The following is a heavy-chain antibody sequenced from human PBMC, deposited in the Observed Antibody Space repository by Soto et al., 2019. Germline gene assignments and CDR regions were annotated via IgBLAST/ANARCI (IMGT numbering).Heavy chain of an antibody. Sequence: SETLSLTCTVSGSSINSGGYYWGWIRQPPGKGLEWIGSMFYGVSTYYNPSLKSRVTVSVDTSKNQFSLNLRSVTAADTAVYYCARLPSRHLVDYWGQGTLVTVSS. D-gene: IGHD3-3*02. CDR1: GSSINSGGYY. V-gene: IGHV4-39*01. CDR2: MFYGVST. J-gene: IGHJ4*02. CDR3: ARLPSRHLVDY.